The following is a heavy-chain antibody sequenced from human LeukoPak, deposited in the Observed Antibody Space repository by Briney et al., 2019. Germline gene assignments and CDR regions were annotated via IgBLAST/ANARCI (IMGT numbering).Heavy chain of an antibody. J-gene: IGHJ4*02. V-gene: IGHV3-23*01. Sequence: PGGSLRLSCAASGFTFSTYAMSWVRLAPGKGLEWVSAISGSGGSTYSADSVKGRFTISRDNSKNTLYLQMNSLKAEDTAVYYCAKASSGQTARYFDYWGQGTLVTVSS. CDR1: GFTFSTYA. CDR3: AKASSGQTARYFDY. CDR2: ISGSGGST. D-gene: IGHD6-19*01.